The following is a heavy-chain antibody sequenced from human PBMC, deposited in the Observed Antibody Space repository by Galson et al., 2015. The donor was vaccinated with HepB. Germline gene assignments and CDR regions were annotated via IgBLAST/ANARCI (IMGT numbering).Heavy chain of an antibody. CDR2: IIPIFGTA. Sequence: SVKVSCKASGGTFSSYAISWVRQAPGQGLEWMGGIIPIFGTANYAQKFQGGVTITADESTSTAYMELSSLRSEDTAVYYCATNRMTTVTTRVVYYFDYWGQGTLVTVSS. CDR1: GGTFSSYA. D-gene: IGHD4-11*01. V-gene: IGHV1-69*13. CDR3: ATNRMTTVTTRVVYYFDY. J-gene: IGHJ4*02.